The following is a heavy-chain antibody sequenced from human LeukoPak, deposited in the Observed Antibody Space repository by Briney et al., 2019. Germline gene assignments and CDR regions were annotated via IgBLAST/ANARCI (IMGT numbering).Heavy chain of an antibody. CDR1: GYSISSGYY. CDR3: ARPIVGDYYYMDV. Sequence: SETLSLTCAVSGYSISSGYYWGWIRQPPGKGLEWIGSINHSGSTYYNPSLKSRVTISVDTSKNQFSLKLSSVTAADTAVYYCARPIVGDYYYMDVWGKGTTVTVSS. V-gene: IGHV4-38-2*01. D-gene: IGHD2-15*01. CDR2: INHSGST. J-gene: IGHJ6*03.